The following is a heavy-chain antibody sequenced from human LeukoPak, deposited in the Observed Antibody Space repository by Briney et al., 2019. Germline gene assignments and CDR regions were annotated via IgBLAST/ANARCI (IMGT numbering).Heavy chain of an antibody. J-gene: IGHJ6*03. CDR3: AKGSKAVLFTRDHYMDV. Sequence: SGGSLRLSCAASGFTFSSYGMHWVRQAPGKVLEWVAVISYDGSNKKYADSVRGRFTISRDNSKNTLYLQMNSLRAEDTAVYFCAKGSKAVLFTRDHYMDVWGKGTTVTISS. CDR1: GFTFSSYG. D-gene: IGHD6-19*01. CDR2: ISYDGSNK. V-gene: IGHV3-30*18.